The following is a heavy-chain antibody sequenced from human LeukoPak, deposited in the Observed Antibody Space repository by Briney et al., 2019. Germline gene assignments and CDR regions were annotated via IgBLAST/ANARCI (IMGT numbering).Heavy chain of an antibody. CDR2: IKQDGSEK. CDR1: GFTFSSYW. V-gene: IGHV3-7*01. CDR3: ARDHTQTIAAAAPEYFQH. Sequence: GGSLRLSCAASGFTFSSYWMSWVRQAPGKGLEWVANIKQDGSEKYYVDSVKGRFTISRDTAKNSLYLEMNSLRADDTAVYYCARDHTQTIAAAAPEYFQHWGQGTLVTVSS. J-gene: IGHJ1*01. D-gene: IGHD6-13*01.